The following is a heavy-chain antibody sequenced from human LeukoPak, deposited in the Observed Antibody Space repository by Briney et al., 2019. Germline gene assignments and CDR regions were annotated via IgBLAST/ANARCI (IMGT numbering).Heavy chain of an antibody. CDR3: AREVFSSWSVPYYYYYYMDV. V-gene: IGHV4-39*07. D-gene: IGHD6-6*01. CDR2: IYYSGST. J-gene: IGHJ6*03. CDR1: GGSISSSSYY. Sequence: SETLSLTCTVSGGSISSSSYYWGWIRQPPGKGLEWIGSIYYSGSTYYNPSLKSRVTISVDTSKNQFSLKLSSVTAADTAVYYCAREVFSSWSVPYYYYYYMDVWGKGTTVTVSS.